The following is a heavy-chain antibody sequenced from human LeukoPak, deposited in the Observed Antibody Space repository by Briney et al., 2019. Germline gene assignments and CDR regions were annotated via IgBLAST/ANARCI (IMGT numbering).Heavy chain of an antibody. V-gene: IGHV3-48*01. CDR2: ISSSSSAI. CDR3: AKVRGYYYDSSGYYPLPTYYFDY. D-gene: IGHD3-22*01. J-gene: IGHJ4*02. CDR1: GLTLSSYS. Sequence: GGSLRLSCVGSGLTLSSYSMNWVRQAPGKGLEWVSYISSSSSAIYYADSVKGRFTISRDNAKNSLYLQMNSLRAEDTAVYYCAKVRGYYYDSSGYYPLPTYYFDYWGQGTLVTVSS.